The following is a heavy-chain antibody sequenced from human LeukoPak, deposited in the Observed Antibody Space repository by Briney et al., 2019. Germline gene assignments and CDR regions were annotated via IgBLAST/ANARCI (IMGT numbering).Heavy chain of an antibody. Sequence: PSETLSLTCSVSDGSIRTYYWSWIRQSPGQGLEWIGNIYYRGDINYNPSLKSRVIISIDTSKNQFSLKVTSLTAADTAVYYCARYYYDSSGYYYVLDYWGQGTLVTVSS. J-gene: IGHJ4*02. CDR2: IYYRGDI. D-gene: IGHD3-22*01. V-gene: IGHV4-59*01. CDR1: DGSIRTYY. CDR3: ARYYYDSSGYYYVLDY.